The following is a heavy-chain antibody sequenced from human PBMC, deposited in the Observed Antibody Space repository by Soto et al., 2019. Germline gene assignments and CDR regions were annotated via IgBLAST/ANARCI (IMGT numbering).Heavy chain of an antibody. V-gene: IGHV1-69*02. D-gene: IGHD4-17*01. J-gene: IGHJ3*02. CDR3: AVSPEFDYGDYFDAFDI. CDR2: IIPILGIA. Sequence: ASVKVSCKASGGTFSSYTISWVRQAPGQGLEWMGRIIPILGIANYAQKFQGRVTITADKSTSTAYMELSSLRSEDTALYYCAVSPEFDYGDYFDAFDIWGQGTMVTVSS. CDR1: GGTFSSYT.